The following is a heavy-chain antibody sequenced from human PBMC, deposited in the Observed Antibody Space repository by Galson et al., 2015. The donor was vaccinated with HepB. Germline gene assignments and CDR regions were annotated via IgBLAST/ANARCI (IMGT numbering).Heavy chain of an antibody. D-gene: IGHD6-13*01. Sequence: SLRLSCAASGSTFSSYSMNWVRQAPGKGLEWVSSISSSSSYIYYADSVKGRFTISRDNAKNSLYLQMNSLRAEDTAVYYCAAARWGIAAAAWGQGTLVTVSS. CDR1: GSTFSSYS. V-gene: IGHV3-21*01. CDR3: AAARWGIAAAA. CDR2: ISSSSSYI. J-gene: IGHJ5*02.